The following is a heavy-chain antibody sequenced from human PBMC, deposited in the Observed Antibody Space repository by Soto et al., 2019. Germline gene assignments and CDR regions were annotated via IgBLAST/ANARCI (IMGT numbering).Heavy chain of an antibody. J-gene: IGHJ3*02. V-gene: IGHV3-21*01. CDR2: ISSSSSYI. D-gene: IGHD2-2*02. CDR3: ARGAIPGSEGSSDAFDI. CDR1: GFTFSSYS. Sequence: GGSLRLSCAASGFTFSSYSMNWVRQAPGKGLEWVSSISSSSSYIYYADSVKGRFTISRDNAKNSLYLQMNSLRAEDTAVYYCARGAIPGSEGSSDAFDIWGQGTMVTVSS.